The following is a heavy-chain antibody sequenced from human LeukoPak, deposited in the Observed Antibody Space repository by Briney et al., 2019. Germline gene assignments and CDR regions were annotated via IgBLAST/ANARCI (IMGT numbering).Heavy chain of an antibody. CDR3: ARLHRYSGYFF. V-gene: IGHV4-38-2*02. D-gene: IGHD5-12*01. Sequence: SETLSLTCTVSGYSINSGYYWVWIRQPPGKGLEWIGSIYRSGSTNYNPSLKSRVTISVDTSKNQFSLKLSSVTAADTAVYYCARLHRYSGYFFWGQGTLVTVSS. CDR2: IYRSGST. CDR1: GYSINSGYY. J-gene: IGHJ4*02.